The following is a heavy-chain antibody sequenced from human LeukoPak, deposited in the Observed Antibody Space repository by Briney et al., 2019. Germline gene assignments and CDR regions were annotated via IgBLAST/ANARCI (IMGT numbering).Heavy chain of an antibody. CDR1: GFTFRDYA. J-gene: IGHJ6*03. CDR2: ITSSSTYT. V-gene: IGHV3-21*01. D-gene: IGHD1-26*01. CDR3: ARDPYSGTYGNTYYYYMDV. Sequence: GGSLRLSCAASGFTFRDYAMNWVRQAPGKGLEWVSSITSSSTYTFYADSVKGRFTISRDNARNSLSLQMNSLRAEDTAVYYCARDPYSGTYGNTYYYYMDVWGKGTTVTISS.